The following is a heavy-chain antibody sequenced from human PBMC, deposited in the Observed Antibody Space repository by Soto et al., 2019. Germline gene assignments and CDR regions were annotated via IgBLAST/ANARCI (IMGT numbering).Heavy chain of an antibody. CDR3: ARGSVDTVDSSGFYDY. D-gene: IGHD3-22*01. CDR2: INHSGGT. Sequence: LSLTCAVYGGSFRAYYWSWIRQPPVKGLEWIGGINHSGGTSYNPSLKSRVTISVDTSKSQFSLKLTSVTAADRAVYYCARGSVDTVDSSGFYDYWGQGTPVTVSS. J-gene: IGHJ4*02. CDR1: GGSFRAYY. V-gene: IGHV4-34*01.